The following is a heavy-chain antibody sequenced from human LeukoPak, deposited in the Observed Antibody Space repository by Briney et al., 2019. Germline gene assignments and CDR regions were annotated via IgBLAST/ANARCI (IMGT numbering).Heavy chain of an antibody. Sequence: SVKVSCKASGGTFSSYAISWVRQAPGQGLEWMGGIIPIFGTANYAQKFQGRVTITADESTSTAYMELSSLRSEDTAVYYCARGAVPAAIDEYFQHWGQGTLVTVSS. CDR2: IIPIFGTA. D-gene: IGHD2-2*02. CDR1: GGTFSSYA. V-gene: IGHV1-69*13. CDR3: ARGAVPAAIDEYFQH. J-gene: IGHJ1*01.